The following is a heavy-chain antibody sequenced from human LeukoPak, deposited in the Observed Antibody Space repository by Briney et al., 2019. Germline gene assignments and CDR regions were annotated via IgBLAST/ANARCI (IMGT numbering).Heavy chain of an antibody. Sequence: PSQTLSLTCTVSGGSTSSGDYYWSWIRQPPGKGLEWIGYIYYSGSTYYNPSLKSRVTISVDTSKNQFSLKLSSVTAADTAVYYCASYGGNDYFDYWGQGTLVTVSS. D-gene: IGHD4-23*01. CDR1: GGSTSSGDYY. CDR2: IYYSGST. V-gene: IGHV4-30-4*01. J-gene: IGHJ4*02. CDR3: ASYGGNDYFDY.